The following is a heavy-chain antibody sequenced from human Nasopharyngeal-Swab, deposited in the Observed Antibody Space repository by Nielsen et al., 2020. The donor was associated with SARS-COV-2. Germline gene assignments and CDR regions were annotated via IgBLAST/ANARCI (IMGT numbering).Heavy chain of an antibody. CDR1: GYTLTELS. CDR2: FDPEDGDT. CDR3: ATTRPYCSSTSCYHNWFDP. Sequence: ASVKVSCKVSGYTLTELSMHWVRQAPGKGLEWMGGFDPEDGDTIYAQKFQGRVTMTEDTSTDTAYMELSSLRSEETAVYYCATTRPYCSSTSCYHNWFDPWGQGTLVTVSS. V-gene: IGHV1-24*01. D-gene: IGHD2-2*01. J-gene: IGHJ5*02.